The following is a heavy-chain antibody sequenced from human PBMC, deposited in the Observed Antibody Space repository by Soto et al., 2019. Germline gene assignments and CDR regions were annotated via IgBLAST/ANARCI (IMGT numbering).Heavy chain of an antibody. V-gene: IGHV3-53*02. CDR3: ARVELGDWFDP. Sequence: EVQLVETGGGLIQPGGSLRLSCAASGFTVSSNYMSWVRQAPGKGLEWVSVIYSGGSTYYAYSVKGRFTISKDNSKNTLHLQMNSLRAEDTAVSYCARVELGDWFDPWGQGTLVTVSS. D-gene: IGHD1-7*01. CDR2: IYSGGST. CDR1: GFTVSSNY. J-gene: IGHJ5*02.